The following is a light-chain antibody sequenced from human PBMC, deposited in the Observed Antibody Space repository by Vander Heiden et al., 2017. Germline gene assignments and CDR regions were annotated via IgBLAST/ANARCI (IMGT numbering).Light chain of an antibody. CDR1: QAFNTW. CDR3: QQANNIPIT. J-gene: IGKJ4*01. V-gene: IGKV1-12*01. CDR2: AES. Sequence: DIQMTQSPSSVSASVGDTVTITCRASQAFNTWLAWYQQKPGKAPKLLIYAESTLQSGVPSRFSGSGSGTDFTLIISNLQPEDFATYYCQQANNIPITFGGGTKVEIK.